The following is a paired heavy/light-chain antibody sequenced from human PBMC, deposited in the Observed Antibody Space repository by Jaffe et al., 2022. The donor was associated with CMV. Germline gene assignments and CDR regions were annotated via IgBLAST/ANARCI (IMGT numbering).Light chain of an antibody. CDR2: GNI. CDR1: SSNIGAGYD. V-gene: IGLV1-40*01. CDR3: QSCDGSLSGAVV. Sequence: QSVLTQPPSVSGAPGQRVTISCTGSSSNIGAGYDVNWYQHLPGKAPTLLIFGNINRPSGVPDRFSGSKSGTSASLAITGLQAEDEADYYCQSCDGSLSGAVVFGGGTKLTVL. J-gene: IGLJ2*01.
Heavy chain of an antibody. CDR2: IYYSGST. V-gene: IGHV4-61*08. D-gene: IGHD4-17*01. Sequence: QVQLQESGPGLVKPSETLSLICTVSGASVSSGDYYWSWIRQPPGKALEWIGYIYYSGSTKYNPSLESRLTISIDTSKNQFSLKLSSVTAADTAVYYCATTVDHDYSDYYFNSWGQGTLVTVSS. CDR1: GASVSSGDYY. J-gene: IGHJ4*02. CDR3: ATTVDHDYSDYYFNS.